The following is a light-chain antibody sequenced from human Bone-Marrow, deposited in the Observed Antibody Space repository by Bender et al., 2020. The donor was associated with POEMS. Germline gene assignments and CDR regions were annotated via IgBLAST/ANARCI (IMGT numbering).Light chain of an antibody. V-gene: IGLV3-25*03. CDR3: QSADTSGTYV. CDR2: KDT. Sequence: SYELTQPPSVSVSPGQTATITCSGDVLSSQYGHWYQLKPGQAPVLLIYKDTQRPSGVPERFSGSGSGTTVTLTISGVQAEDEADYYCQSADTSGTYVFASGTKVTVL. J-gene: IGLJ1*01. CDR1: VLSSQY.